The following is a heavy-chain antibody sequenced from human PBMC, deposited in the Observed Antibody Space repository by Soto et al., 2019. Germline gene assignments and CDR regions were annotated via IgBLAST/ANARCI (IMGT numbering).Heavy chain of an antibody. Sequence: GGSLRLSCAASGFTFSSYAMSWVRQAPGKGLEWVSAISGSGGSTYYADSVKGRFTISGDNSKNTLYLQMNSLRAEDTAVYYCAKSIVVVPAAIPDYWGQGTLVTVSS. J-gene: IGHJ4*02. D-gene: IGHD2-2*01. V-gene: IGHV3-23*01. CDR3: AKSIVVVPAAIPDY. CDR2: ISGSGGST. CDR1: GFTFSSYA.